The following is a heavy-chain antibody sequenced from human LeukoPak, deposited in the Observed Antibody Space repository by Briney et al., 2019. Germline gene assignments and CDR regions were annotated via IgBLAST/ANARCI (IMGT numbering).Heavy chain of an antibody. CDR2: IYHSGST. D-gene: IGHD5-18*01. CDR1: GYSISSGYY. CDR3: ARLGYSYGYFDY. Sequence: PSETLSLTCAVSGYSISSGYYWGWIRQPPGKGLEWIGSIYHSGSTYYNPPLKSRVTISVDTSKNQFSLKLSSVTAADTAVYYCARLGYSYGYFDYWGQGTLVTVSS. J-gene: IGHJ4*01. V-gene: IGHV4-38-2*01.